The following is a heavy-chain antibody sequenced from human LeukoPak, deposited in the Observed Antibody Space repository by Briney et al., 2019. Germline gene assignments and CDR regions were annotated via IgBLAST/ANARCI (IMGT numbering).Heavy chain of an antibody. V-gene: IGHV3-20*01. CDR3: ARDKRAVAGTGNDVFDI. Sequence: GESLRLSCAASGFTFDDYGMSWVRQAPGKGLEWVSGINWNGGSTVYVDSVKGRFTIFRDNAKNSLYLQMSSLRAEDTALYHCARDKRAVAGTGNDVFDIWGQGTTVTVSS. D-gene: IGHD6-19*01. J-gene: IGHJ3*02. CDR1: GFTFDDYG. CDR2: INWNGGST.